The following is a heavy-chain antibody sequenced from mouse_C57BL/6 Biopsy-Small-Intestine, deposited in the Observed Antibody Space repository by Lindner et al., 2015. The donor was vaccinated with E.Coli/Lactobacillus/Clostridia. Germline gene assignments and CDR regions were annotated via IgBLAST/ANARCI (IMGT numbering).Heavy chain of an antibody. CDR3: VRYYAKGRYAMDF. D-gene: IGHD2-1*01. J-gene: IGHJ4*01. V-gene: IGHV1-9*01. Sequence: VQLQESGAELMKPGASVKLSCKATGYTFTGYWIEWVKQRPGHGLEWIGEILPGSGSTKYNENFKGKATFTADTSSNTAYMQLSSLTTEDSAVYYCVRYYAKGRYAMDFWGQGTSVTVSS. CDR1: GYTFTGYW. CDR2: ILPGSGST.